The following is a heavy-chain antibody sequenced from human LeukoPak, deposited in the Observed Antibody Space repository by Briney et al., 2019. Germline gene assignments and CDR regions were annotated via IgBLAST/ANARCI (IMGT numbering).Heavy chain of an antibody. CDR2: IRYDGGEK. CDR1: GFIFSNNW. CDR3: VRGFGGDYYHEGGGSFDF. V-gene: IGHV3-7*01. Sequence: GGSLRLSCTTSGFIFSNNWMSWVRQAPGEGLEWVGNIRYDGGEKFYGESVKGRFTISRDNAKSTLFLQMNSLRVEDTAVYYCVRGFGGDYYHEGGGSFDFWGQGSLVAVSS. J-gene: IGHJ4*02. D-gene: IGHD2-21*01.